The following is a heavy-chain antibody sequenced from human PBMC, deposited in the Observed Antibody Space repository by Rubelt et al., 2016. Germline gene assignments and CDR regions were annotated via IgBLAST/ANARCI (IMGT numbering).Heavy chain of an antibody. CDR2: ISGDGGST. CDR3: AKDGSLLNWYFDL. V-gene: IGHV3-43*02. CDR1: GFTFDDYA. Sequence: EVQLVESGGGVVQPGGSLRLSCAASGFTFDDYAMHWVRQAPGKGLEWVSLISGDGGSTYYADSVKGRLTISRDNSKNSLYLQMNSLRTADTALYYCAKDGSLLNWYFDLWGRGTLVTVSS. J-gene: IGHJ2*01. D-gene: IGHD2/OR15-2a*01.